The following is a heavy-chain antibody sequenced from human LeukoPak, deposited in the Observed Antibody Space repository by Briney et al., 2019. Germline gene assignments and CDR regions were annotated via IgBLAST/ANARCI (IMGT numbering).Heavy chain of an antibody. V-gene: IGHV3-23*01. CDR3: AKEPSWSYYYYYSMDV. CDR2: ISGNGISP. J-gene: IGHJ6*03. D-gene: IGHD1-1*01. CDR1: GFTFSSFA. Sequence: GGSLRLSCAASGFTFSSFAMTWVRQAPGKGLDCVSGISGNGISPYYADSVKGRFTISRDNSKGQLYLQIDNLRADDTAVYYFAKEPSWSYYYYYSMDVWGKGTRVTVSS.